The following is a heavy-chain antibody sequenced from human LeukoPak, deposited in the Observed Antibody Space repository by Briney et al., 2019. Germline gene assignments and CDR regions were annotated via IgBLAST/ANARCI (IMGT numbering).Heavy chain of an antibody. D-gene: IGHD6-13*01. CDR2: ISYDGSNK. V-gene: IGHV3-30*04. CDR3: ARGQQLERYYYYGMDV. Sequence: GRSLRLSCAASGFTFSSYAMHWVRQAPGKGLEWVAVISYDGSNKYYADSVKGRFTISRDNSKNTLYLQMNSLRAEDTAVYYCARGQQLERYYYYGMDVWGQGTTVTVSS. J-gene: IGHJ6*02. CDR1: GFTFSSYA.